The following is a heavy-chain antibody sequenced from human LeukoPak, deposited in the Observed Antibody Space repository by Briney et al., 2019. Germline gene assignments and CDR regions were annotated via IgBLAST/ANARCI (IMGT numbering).Heavy chain of an antibody. Sequence: ASVKVSCMASGYTFTGYYVHWVRQAPGQGLEWMGRINPNSGGTNYAQKFQGRVTMTRDTSISTAYMELSRLRSDDTAVYYCARVTGGELPDRDDAFDIWGQGTMVTVSS. J-gene: IGHJ3*02. D-gene: IGHD1-26*01. CDR3: ARVTGGELPDRDDAFDI. CDR1: GYTFTGYY. CDR2: INPNSGGT. V-gene: IGHV1-2*06.